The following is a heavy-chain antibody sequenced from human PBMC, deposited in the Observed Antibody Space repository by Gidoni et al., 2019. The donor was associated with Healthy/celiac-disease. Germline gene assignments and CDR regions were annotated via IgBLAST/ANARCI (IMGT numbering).Heavy chain of an antibody. CDR1: GGSISSYY. CDR2: IYYSGST. D-gene: IGHD2-15*01. CDR3: ARVRGYCSGGSCLNWFDP. V-gene: IGHV4-59*01. Sequence: QVQLQESGPGLVKPSETLSLTCTVSGGSISSYYWSWIRQPPGKGLECIGYIYYSGSTNYNPSLKSRVTISVDTSKNQFSLKLSSVTAADTAVYYCARVRGYCSGGSCLNWFDPWGQGTLVTVSS. J-gene: IGHJ5*02.